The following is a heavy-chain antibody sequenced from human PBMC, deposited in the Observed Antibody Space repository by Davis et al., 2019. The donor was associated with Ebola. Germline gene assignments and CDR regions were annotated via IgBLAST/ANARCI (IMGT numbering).Heavy chain of an antibody. J-gene: IGHJ4*02. V-gene: IGHV4-4*02. D-gene: IGHD3-9*01. Sequence: MPSETLSLTCAVSGGSISSNNWWSWVRQPPGKGLEWIGEIYHSGNTHYNPSLKSRVTISVDKSKNQLSLKLSSVTAADTAVYYCARYFDWLGFDYWGQGTLVTVSS. CDR1: GGSISSNNW. CDR3: ARYFDWLGFDY. CDR2: IYHSGNT.